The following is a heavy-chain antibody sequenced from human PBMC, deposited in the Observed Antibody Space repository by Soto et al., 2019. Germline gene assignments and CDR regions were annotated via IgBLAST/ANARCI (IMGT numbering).Heavy chain of an antibody. CDR1: GFSFTSNNW. CDR3: ASRDPGTSVDY. V-gene: IGHV4-4*02. D-gene: IGHD1-7*01. J-gene: IGHJ4*02. Sequence: SETLSLTCAFSGFSFTSNNWWTWVRQPPGQGLEWIGEIYRTGGTNYNPSLKSRVTISLDKSENQFSLKVTSLTAADTAVYYCASRDPGTSVDYWGQGTLVTVSS. CDR2: IYRTGGT.